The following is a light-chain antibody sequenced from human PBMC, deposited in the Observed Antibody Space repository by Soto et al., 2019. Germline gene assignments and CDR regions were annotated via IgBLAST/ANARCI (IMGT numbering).Light chain of an antibody. Sequence: DIQMTQSPSTLSASVGDRVTITCRASQSISSWLAWYQQKPGKAPKLLIYKASTLDSGVPSRFSGSGSGTDFTLTISSLQPDDFATYYCQQYDSYSLSFGPGTIVEIK. J-gene: IGKJ3*01. V-gene: IGKV1-5*03. CDR1: QSISSW. CDR3: QQYDSYSLS. CDR2: KAS.